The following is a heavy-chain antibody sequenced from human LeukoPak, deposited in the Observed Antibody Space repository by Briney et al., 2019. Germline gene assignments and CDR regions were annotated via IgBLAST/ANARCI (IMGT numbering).Heavy chain of an antibody. Sequence: GGSLRLSCAGSGFIFDDYAINWVRQAPGMGLEWVSAITGSSGVTFYTDSVKGRFTISRDNSKNMVYLQMNSLRAEDTAVYYCAKGRRGYCSSTSCHGAFDIWGQGTMVTVSS. CDR2: ITGSSGVT. CDR1: GFIFDDYA. J-gene: IGHJ3*02. V-gene: IGHV3-23*01. CDR3: AKGRRGYCSSTSCHGAFDI. D-gene: IGHD2-2*01.